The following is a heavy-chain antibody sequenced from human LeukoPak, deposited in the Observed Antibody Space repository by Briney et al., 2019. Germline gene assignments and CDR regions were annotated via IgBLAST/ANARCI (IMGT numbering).Heavy chain of an antibody. J-gene: IGHJ5*02. CDR1: GYTFTSYD. D-gene: IGHD6-19*01. V-gene: IGHV1-18*01. Sequence: ASVKVSCKASGYTFTSYDISWVRQAPGQGLEWMGWISAYNGTTNYAQKFQGRVTMTTDTSTSTAYMELRRLRCDDTAVYYCARDLRTAVAGNWFDPWGQGTLVTVSS. CDR2: ISAYNGTT. CDR3: ARDLRTAVAGNWFDP.